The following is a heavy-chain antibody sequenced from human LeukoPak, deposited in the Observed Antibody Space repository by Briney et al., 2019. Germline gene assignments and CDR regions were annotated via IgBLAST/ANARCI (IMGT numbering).Heavy chain of an antibody. CDR2: IKQDGSEK. Sequence: PGGSLRPSCAASGFTFSSYWMSWVRQAPGKGLEWVANIKQDGSEKYYVDSVKGRFTISRDNAKNSLYLQMNSLRAEDTAVYYCARDSPESMVRGVRYYYYGMDVWGKGTTVTVSS. CDR1: GFTFSSYW. D-gene: IGHD3-10*01. V-gene: IGHV3-7*03. CDR3: ARDSPESMVRGVRYYYYGMDV. J-gene: IGHJ6*04.